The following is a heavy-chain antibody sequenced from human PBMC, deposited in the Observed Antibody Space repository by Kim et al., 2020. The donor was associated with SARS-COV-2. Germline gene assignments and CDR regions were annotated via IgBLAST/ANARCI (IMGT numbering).Heavy chain of an antibody. D-gene: IGHD7-27*01. CDR1: GFTFSSYG. Sequence: GGSLRLSCAASGFTFSSYGMHWVRQAPGKGLEWVAVISYDGSNKYYADSVKGRFTISRDNSKNTLYLQMNSLRAEDTAVYYCAKPDWGLFFSGFDYWGQGTLVTVSS. CDR2: ISYDGSNK. CDR3: AKPDWGLFFSGFDY. J-gene: IGHJ4*02. V-gene: IGHV3-30*18.